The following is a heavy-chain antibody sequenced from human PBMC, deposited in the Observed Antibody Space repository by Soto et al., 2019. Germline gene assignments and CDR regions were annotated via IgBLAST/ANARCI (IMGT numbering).Heavy chain of an antibody. CDR3: ARGQRFSDWFDP. CDR1: GGAISTYY. CDR2: IYSSGST. J-gene: IGHJ5*02. D-gene: IGHD3-3*01. Sequence: QVHLQESGPGLVKPSETLSLTCTVSGGAISTYYWTWIRQTAGKGLEWIGRIYSSGSTKYNPALQSRVTMSLDTSNNQFSLRLTSVTAADTGVYYCARGQRFSDWFDPWGQGTLVTVSS. V-gene: IGHV4-4*07.